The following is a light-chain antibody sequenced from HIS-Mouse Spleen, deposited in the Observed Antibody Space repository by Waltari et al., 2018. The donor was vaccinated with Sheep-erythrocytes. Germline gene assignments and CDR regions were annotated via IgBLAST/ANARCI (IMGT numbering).Light chain of an antibody. V-gene: IGLV2-23*01. CDR3: CSYAGSSTPWV. CDR2: EGS. Sequence: QSALTQPASVSGSPGQSITISCTGTSSDVGSYNLVSWYQQHPGKAPKLMIYEGSKRPSGVSNRVSGSKSGNTASLTISGLQAEDEADYYCCSYAGSSTPWVFGGWTKLTVL. CDR1: SSDVGSYNL. J-gene: IGLJ3*02.